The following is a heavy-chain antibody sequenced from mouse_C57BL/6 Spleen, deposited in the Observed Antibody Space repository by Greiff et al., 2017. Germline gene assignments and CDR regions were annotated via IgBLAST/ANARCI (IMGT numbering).Heavy chain of an antibody. D-gene: IGHD2-1*01. CDR2: INPSTGGT. J-gene: IGHJ4*01. CDR3: AYGNYVGYAMDY. CDR1: GYSFTGYY. V-gene: IGHV1-42*01. Sequence: VQLQQSGPELVKPGASVKISCKASGYSFTGYYMNWVKQSPEKSLEWIGEINPSTGGTTYNQKFKAKATLTVDKSSSTAYMQLKSLTSEDSAVYYCAYGNYVGYAMDYWGQGTSVTVSS.